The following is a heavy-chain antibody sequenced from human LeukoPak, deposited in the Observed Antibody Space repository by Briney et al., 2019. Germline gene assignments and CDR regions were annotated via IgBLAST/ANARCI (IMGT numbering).Heavy chain of an antibody. CDR1: GFTFSSYA. D-gene: IGHD6-13*01. Sequence: GGSLRLSCAASGFTFSSYAMTWVRQAPGKGLEWVSIISGSGGTTYYADSVKGRFTISRDNSKNTLYLQMSSLRAEDTAVYHCVKGQTSTWYYFDFWGQGTLVTVSS. CDR2: ISGSGGTT. CDR3: VKGQTSTWYYFDF. J-gene: IGHJ4*02. V-gene: IGHV3-23*01.